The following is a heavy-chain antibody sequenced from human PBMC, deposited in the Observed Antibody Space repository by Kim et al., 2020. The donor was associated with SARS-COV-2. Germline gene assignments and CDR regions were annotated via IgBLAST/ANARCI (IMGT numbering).Heavy chain of an antibody. V-gene: IGHV4-39*01. CDR3: ARVEHLLGDFDY. CDR2: IYYSGST. CDR1: GGSISGSSYS. D-gene: IGHD3-16*01. J-gene: IGHJ4*02. Sequence: SETLSLTCTVSGGSISGSSYSWGWIRQPPGKGLEWIGSIYYSGSTYYNPSLKSRVTISVDTSKNQFSLKLSSVTAADTALYYCARVEHLLGDFDYWGQGTLVTVSS.